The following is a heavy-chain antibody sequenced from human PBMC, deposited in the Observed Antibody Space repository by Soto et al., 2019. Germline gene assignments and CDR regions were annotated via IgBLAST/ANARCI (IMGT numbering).Heavy chain of an antibody. CDR1: GYTFTSYG. D-gene: IGHD3-22*01. CDR3: ARARPEEVFDRYEYYYDSSGYFFDY. Sequence: ASVKVSCKASGYTFTSYGISWARQAPGQGLEWMGWISAYNGNTNYAQKLQGRVTMTTDTSTSTAYMELRSLRSDDTAVYYCARARPEEVFDRYEYYYDSSGYFFDYWGQGTLVTVSS. V-gene: IGHV1-18*04. CDR2: ISAYNGNT. J-gene: IGHJ4*02.